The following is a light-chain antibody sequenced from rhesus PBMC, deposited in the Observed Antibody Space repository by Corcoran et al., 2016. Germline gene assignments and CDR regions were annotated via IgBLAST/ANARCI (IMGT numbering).Light chain of an antibody. CDR3: SSYARSSTYI. J-gene: IGLJ1*01. V-gene: IGLV2-13*03. CDR1: SSDIGGYNH. CDR2: EVT. Sequence: QAAPTQSPSVSGSPGQSVTISCTGSSSDIGGYNHVSWYQQYPGKAPKRMIYEVTKRPSGVSDRFSGSTSGNTASLTISGLQAEDEAYYYCSSYARSSTYIFGAGTRLTVL.